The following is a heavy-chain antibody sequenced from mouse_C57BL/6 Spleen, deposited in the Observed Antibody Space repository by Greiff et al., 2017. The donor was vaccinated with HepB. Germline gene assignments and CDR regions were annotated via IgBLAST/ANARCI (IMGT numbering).Heavy chain of an antibody. D-gene: IGHD1-1*01. V-gene: IGHV5-12*01. J-gene: IGHJ1*03. CDR2: ISNGGGST. CDR1: GFTFSDYY. Sequence: EVKVEESGGGLVQPGGSLKLSCAASGFTFSDYYMYWVRQTPEKRLEWVAYISNGGGSTYYPDTVKGRFTISRDNAKNTLYLQMSRLKSEDTAMYYCARERDYYGSSYWYFDVWGTGTTVTVSS. CDR3: ARERDYYGSSYWYFDV.